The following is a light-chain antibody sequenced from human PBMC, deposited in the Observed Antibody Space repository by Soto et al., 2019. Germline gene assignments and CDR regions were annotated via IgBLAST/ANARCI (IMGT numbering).Light chain of an antibody. Sequence: EIVLAQSPGTLSLSPGERATLSCRASQSVSRNFLAWYQQKPGQAPWLLIYGASNRAGGVPDRFSGSGSGTDFTLTISRLEPEDFAVYYCQHYGSSPRTFGQGTKVEI. J-gene: IGKJ1*01. CDR2: GAS. CDR3: QHYGSSPRT. V-gene: IGKV3-20*01. CDR1: QSVSRNF.